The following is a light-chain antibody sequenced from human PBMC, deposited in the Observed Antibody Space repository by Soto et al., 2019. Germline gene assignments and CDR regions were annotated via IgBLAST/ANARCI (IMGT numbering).Light chain of an antibody. Sequence: QSALTQPASVSGSPGQSITISCTGTSSDVGGYNYVSWYQQHPGKAPKFMIYDVSNRPSGVSNRFSGSKSGNTASLTISGLQAEDEADYYCSSYTSNSTLVVFGGGTKVTVL. CDR1: SSDVGGYNY. CDR3: SSYTSNSTLVV. CDR2: DVS. J-gene: IGLJ2*01. V-gene: IGLV2-14*01.